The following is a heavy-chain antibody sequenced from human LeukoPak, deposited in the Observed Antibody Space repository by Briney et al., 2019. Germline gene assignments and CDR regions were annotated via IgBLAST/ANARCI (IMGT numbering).Heavy chain of an antibody. CDR1: GGSISSYY. J-gene: IGHJ3*02. V-gene: IGHV4-59*01. CDR2: IYYSGST. CDR3: ARDRTPYSSGWYKDAFHI. Sequence: SETLSLTCTVSGGSISSYYWSWIRQPPGKGLEWIGYIYYSGSTNYNPSLKSRVTISVDTSKNQFSLKLSSVTAADTAVYYCARDRTPYSSGWYKDAFHIWGQGTMVTVSS. D-gene: IGHD6-19*01.